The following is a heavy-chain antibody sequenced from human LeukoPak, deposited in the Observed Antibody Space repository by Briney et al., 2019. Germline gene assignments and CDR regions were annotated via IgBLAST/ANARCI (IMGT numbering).Heavy chain of an antibody. CDR1: GFTFSSYA. V-gene: IGHV3-30*04. CDR3: ARDLGGYGYFDF. CDR2: ISYDGSNK. D-gene: IGHD5-12*01. J-gene: IGHJ4*02. Sequence: GGSLRLSCAASGFTFSSYAMHWVRQAPGKGLEWVAVISYDGSNKYYADSVKGRFTISRDNVRNSVHLQMNSLRVDDTAVYYCARDLGGYGYFDFWGQGILVTVSS.